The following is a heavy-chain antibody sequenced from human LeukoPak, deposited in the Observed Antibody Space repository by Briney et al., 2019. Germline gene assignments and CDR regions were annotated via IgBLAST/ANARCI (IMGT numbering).Heavy chain of an antibody. J-gene: IGHJ4*02. CDR3: ARVRYSWNYLGYFDY. CDR2: ISAYNGNT. V-gene: IGHV1-18*01. D-gene: IGHD1-7*01. CDR1: GYTFTSYG. Sequence: GASVKVSCKASGYTFTSYGISWVRQAPGQGLEWMGWISAYNGNTNYAQKLQGRVTMTTDTSTSTAYMELRSLRSDDTAVYYCARVRYSWNYLGYFDYWGQGTLVTVSS.